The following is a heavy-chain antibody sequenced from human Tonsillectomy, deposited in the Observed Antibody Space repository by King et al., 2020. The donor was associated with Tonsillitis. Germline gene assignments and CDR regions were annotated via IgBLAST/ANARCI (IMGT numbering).Heavy chain of an antibody. CDR3: ARVSGSYGGGFDS. J-gene: IGHJ4*02. D-gene: IGHD1-26*01. CDR1: GGPFSDYY. CDR2: INHSGNT. Sequence: VQLQQWGAGLLKPSDTLSLTCAVYGGPFSDYYWSWFRQPPGKGLEWSGPINHSGNTNSNPYLKSRATMSVDTSKNQVSVRLSSVTAADTAVYYCARVSGSYGGGFDSWGQGTLVTVSS. V-gene: IGHV4-34*01.